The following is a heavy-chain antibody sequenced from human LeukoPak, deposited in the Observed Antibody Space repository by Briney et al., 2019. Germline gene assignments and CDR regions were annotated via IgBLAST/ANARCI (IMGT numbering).Heavy chain of an antibody. CDR3: ARDGELELPGYFDY. CDR2: ISYDGSNK. J-gene: IGHJ4*02. V-gene: IGHV3-30*01. D-gene: IGHD1-7*01. Sequence: PGRSLRLSCAASGFTFSSYAMHWVRQAPGKGLEWVAVISYDGSNKYYADSVKGRFTISRDNSKNTLYLQMNSLRAEDTAVYYCARDGELELPGYFDYWGQGTLVTVSS. CDR1: GFTFSSYA.